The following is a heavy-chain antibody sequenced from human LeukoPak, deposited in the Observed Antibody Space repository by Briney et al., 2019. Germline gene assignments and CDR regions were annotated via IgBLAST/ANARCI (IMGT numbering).Heavy chain of an antibody. Sequence: SVKVSCKASGGTFSSYAISWVRQAPGQGLEWMGRIIPIFGTANYAQKFQGRVTITTDESTSTAYMELSSLRSEDTAVYYCARDPFPIRGSSSLSPFDYWGQGTLVTVSS. CDR3: ARDPFPIRGSSSLSPFDY. CDR1: GGTFSSYA. CDR2: IIPIFGTA. V-gene: IGHV1-69*05. J-gene: IGHJ4*02. D-gene: IGHD6-13*01.